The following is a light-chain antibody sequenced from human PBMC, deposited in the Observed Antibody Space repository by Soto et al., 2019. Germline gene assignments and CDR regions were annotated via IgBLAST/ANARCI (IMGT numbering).Light chain of an antibody. CDR3: AAWDNRLSGV. CDR1: SSNIGANY. Sequence: QSVLTQPPSASGTPGQRVTISCSGGSSNIGANYVYWYQLLPGTAPKLLIYSTNQRPSGVPDRFSGSKSGTSASLAISGLRSEDEGEYCCAAWDNRLSGVFGGGTKLTVL. V-gene: IGLV1-47*02. J-gene: IGLJ3*02. CDR2: STN.